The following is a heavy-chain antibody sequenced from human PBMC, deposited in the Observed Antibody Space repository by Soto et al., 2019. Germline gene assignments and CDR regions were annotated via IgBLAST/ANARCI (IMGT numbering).Heavy chain of an antibody. V-gene: IGHV3-9*01. CDR3: AKGDYYDSSGSPYYLDY. Sequence: EVQLVESGGGLVQPGRSLRLSCAASGFTFDDYAMHWVRQRPGKGLEWVSGISWNSGSKAYADSVKGRFTISRDNAKNSVYLQMNSLRAEDTALYYCAKGDYYDSSGSPYYLDYWGQGTLVTVSS. CDR1: GFTFDDYA. J-gene: IGHJ4*02. CDR2: ISWNSGSK. D-gene: IGHD3-22*01.